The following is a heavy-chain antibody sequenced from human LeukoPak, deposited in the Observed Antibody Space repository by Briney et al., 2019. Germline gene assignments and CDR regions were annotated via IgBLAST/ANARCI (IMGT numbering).Heavy chain of an antibody. V-gene: IGHV4-59*01. CDR1: DGSFRGYF. CDR3: AKSNRYCDSASCYEAFDI. CDR2: IYYSGSP. D-gene: IGHD2-2*01. Sequence: PSETLSLTCAVYDGSFRGYFWSWIRLPPGQGLEWIGYIYYSGSPNYNPSLKSRVTMSVDASKNQFSLKVSSVIAADTAVYYCAKSNRYCDSASCYEAFDIWGQGTMVTVSS. J-gene: IGHJ3*02.